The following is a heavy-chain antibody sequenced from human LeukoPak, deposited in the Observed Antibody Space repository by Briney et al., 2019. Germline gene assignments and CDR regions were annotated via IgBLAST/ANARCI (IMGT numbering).Heavy chain of an antibody. Sequence: PGRSLRLSCAASGFTFGDYAMHWVRQVPGKGLEWVSGISWDSGSICYADSVKGRFTISRDNAKNSLYLQMNSLRPEDTAMYFWTRSAYYVSSCYLPGGMDDWGQGTTVTVSS. V-gene: IGHV3-9*01. D-gene: IGHD3-22*01. J-gene: IGHJ6*02. CDR2: ISWDSGSI. CDR1: GFTFGDYA. CDR3: TRSAYYVSSCYLPGGMDD.